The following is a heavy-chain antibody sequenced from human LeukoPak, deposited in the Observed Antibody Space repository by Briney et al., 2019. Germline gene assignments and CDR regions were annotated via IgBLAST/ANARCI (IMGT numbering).Heavy chain of an antibody. CDR3: AKAGRDYYDSSGPAYY. D-gene: IGHD3-22*01. Sequence: GGSLRLSCAASAFRFSSYAMSWVRQAPGKGLEWVSAISGSGGSTYYADSVKGRFTISRDNSKNTLYLQMNSLRAEDTAVYYCAKAGRDYYDSSGPAYYWGQGTLVTVSS. V-gene: IGHV3-23*01. CDR1: AFRFSSYA. J-gene: IGHJ4*02. CDR2: ISGSGGST.